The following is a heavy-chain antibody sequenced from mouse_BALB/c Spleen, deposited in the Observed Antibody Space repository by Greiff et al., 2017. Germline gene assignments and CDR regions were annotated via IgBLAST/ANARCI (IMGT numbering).Heavy chain of an antibody. J-gene: IGHJ2*01. CDR3: ARMANGYVGFDD. V-gene: IGHV5-17*02. CDR1: GFTFSSFG. CDR2: ISSGSSTI. Sequence: EVKVVESGGGLVQPGGSRKLSCAASGFTFSSFGMHWVRQAPEKGLEWVAYISSGSSTIYYADTVKGRFTISRGNPKNTLFLQMTSLRSEDTAMFYCARMANGYVGFDDWGQGTTLTVSS. D-gene: IGHD2-2*01.